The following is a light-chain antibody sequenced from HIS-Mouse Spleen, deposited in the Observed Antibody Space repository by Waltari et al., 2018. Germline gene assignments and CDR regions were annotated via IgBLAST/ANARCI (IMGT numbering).Light chain of an antibody. J-gene: IGLJ3*02. V-gene: IGLV2-14*01. CDR1: SSDVGGYNY. Sequence: QSALTQPASVSGSPGQSITISCTGTSSDVGGYNYVSWYQQHPGKAPKLMIYEVSNRPSGVSNRCSGSKSGNTASLTISGLQAEDEADYYCSSYTSSSTWVFCGGTKLTVL. CDR2: EVS. CDR3: SSYTSSSTWV.